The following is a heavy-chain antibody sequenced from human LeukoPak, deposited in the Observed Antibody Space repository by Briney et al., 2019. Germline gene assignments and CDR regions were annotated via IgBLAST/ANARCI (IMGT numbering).Heavy chain of an antibody. CDR2: INPSGGST. CDR3: ARRGGVAGPFDY. D-gene: IGHD6-19*01. Sequence: ASVKVSCKASGCTFTSYYMHWVRQAPGQGLEWMGIINPSGGSTSYAQKFQGRVTMTRDTSTSTVYMELSSLRSEDTAVYYCARRGGVAGPFDYWGQGTLVTVSS. V-gene: IGHV1-46*01. CDR1: GCTFTSYY. J-gene: IGHJ4*02.